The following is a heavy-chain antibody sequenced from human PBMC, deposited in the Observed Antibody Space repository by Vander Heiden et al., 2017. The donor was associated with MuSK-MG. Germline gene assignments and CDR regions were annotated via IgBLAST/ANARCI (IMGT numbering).Heavy chain of an antibody. CDR3: ARGAIVGATRNYFDY. CDR2: IYPGDSDT. V-gene: IGHV5-51*01. Sequence: EVQLAQSGAEVEKSGESLTISCKGSGYSFTNYWIGWVRQMPGKGLEWMGIIYPGDSDTRYSPSFQGQVTISADKSISTAYLQWSSLKASDTAMYYCARGAIVGATRNYFDYWGQGTLVTVSS. D-gene: IGHD1-26*01. CDR1: GYSFTNYW. J-gene: IGHJ4*02.